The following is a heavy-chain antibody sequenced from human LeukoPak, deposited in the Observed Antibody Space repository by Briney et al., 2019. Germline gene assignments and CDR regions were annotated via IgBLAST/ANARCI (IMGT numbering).Heavy chain of an antibody. Sequence: GGSLRLSRAASGFTFSSNWMSWVRQAPGKGLEWVANIKHDGSEKYYVDSMKGRFTISRDNAKNSLYLQMNSLGAEDTAVYYCARDPLRGELDYWGQGALVTVSS. J-gene: IGHJ4*02. V-gene: IGHV3-7*01. CDR3: ARDPLRGELDY. CDR2: IKHDGSEK. CDR1: GFTFSSNW. D-gene: IGHD3-16*01.